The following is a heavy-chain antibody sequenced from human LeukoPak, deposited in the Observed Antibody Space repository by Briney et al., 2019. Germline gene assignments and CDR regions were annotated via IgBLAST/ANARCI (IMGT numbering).Heavy chain of an antibody. CDR3: ARETPVPGAYYLDS. V-gene: IGHV3-74*01. CDR1: GFTFNNYC. D-gene: IGHD6-19*01. Sequence: GGSLRLSCVASGFTFNNYCRHWVRQPPGKGLEWVSDIIFDGSSTRYADSMKGRFTNPRDNAKNTLDLQMNRLRAEDTAVYVCARETPVPGAYYLDSWGQGTLVTVSS. J-gene: IGHJ4*02. CDR2: IIFDGSST.